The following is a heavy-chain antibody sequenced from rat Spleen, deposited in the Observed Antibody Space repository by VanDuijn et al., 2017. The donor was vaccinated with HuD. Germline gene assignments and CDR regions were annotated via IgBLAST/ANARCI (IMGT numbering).Heavy chain of an antibody. CDR3: ATRGGH. V-gene: IGHV5-58*01. J-gene: IGHJ2*01. Sequence: EVQLVETGGGLAQPGRSLTLSCIASGFSFSSDWMYWVRQAPGKVLEWVSSINTYAANTFYPFSVRGRFTIPRDNAVNTVYLQMDSLRSEDTATYYCATRGGHGGQGVMVTVSS. D-gene: IGHD4-3*01. CDR1: GFSFSSDW. CDR2: INTYAANT.